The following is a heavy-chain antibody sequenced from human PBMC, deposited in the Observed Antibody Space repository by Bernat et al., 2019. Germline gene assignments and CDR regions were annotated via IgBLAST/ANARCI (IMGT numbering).Heavy chain of an antibody. J-gene: IGHJ4*02. V-gene: IGHV3-48*01. D-gene: IGHD3-3*01. CDR1: GFTFSIYS. CDR3: ARLTRGQILGN. CDR2: INGSGSLI. Sequence: VQLVESGGGVVQPGGSLRLSCAASGFTFSIYSMNWVRQAPGKGLEWVSYINGSGSLIYYADSVKGRFTISRDNAKNSLFLQMNSLRAEDTAVYYCARLTRGQILGNWGQGTLVTVSS.